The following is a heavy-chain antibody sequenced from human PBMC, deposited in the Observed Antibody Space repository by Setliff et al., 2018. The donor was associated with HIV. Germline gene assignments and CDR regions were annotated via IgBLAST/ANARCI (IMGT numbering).Heavy chain of an antibody. CDR2: IYTSGST. V-gene: IGHV4-61*09. CDR3: VRAREGWKPFAFDY. D-gene: IGHD1-1*01. Sequence: SETLSLTCTVSGGSISSGSYYWSWIRQPAGKGLEWIGHIYTSGSTNYNPSLKSRVTISVDTSKNQFSLNLNSVTAADTAVYYCVRAREGWKPFAFDYWGQGTLVTVSS. CDR1: GGSISSGSYY. J-gene: IGHJ4*02.